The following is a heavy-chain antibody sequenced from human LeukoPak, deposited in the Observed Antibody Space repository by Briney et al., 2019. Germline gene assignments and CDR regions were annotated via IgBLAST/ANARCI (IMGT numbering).Heavy chain of an antibody. J-gene: IGHJ5*02. D-gene: IGHD6-19*01. V-gene: IGHV4-59*08. CDR2: IYYSGST. Sequence: SETLSLTCTVSGGSISSYYWSWIRQPPGKGLEWIGEIYYSGSTNYNPSLKSRVTISVDTSKNQFSLKLSSVTAADRAVYYCARSITGVDSSGWLRWFDPWGQGTLVTVSS. CDR1: GGSISSYY. CDR3: ARSITGVDSSGWLRWFDP.